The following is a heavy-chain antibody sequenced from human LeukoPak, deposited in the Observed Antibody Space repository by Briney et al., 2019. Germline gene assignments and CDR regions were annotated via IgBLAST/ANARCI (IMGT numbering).Heavy chain of an antibody. CDR1: GGSINNFY. J-gene: IGHJ4*02. Sequence: PSETLSLTCAVSGGSINNFYWSWIRQPPGKGLEWIGYISNSGSINYSPSLKSRVTISVDTSNNQFSLKLSSVTAADTAIYYCARRGGYSGYDRDWGQGTLVTVSS. D-gene: IGHD5-12*01. CDR3: ARRGGYSGYDRD. V-gene: IGHV4-59*08. CDR2: ISNSGSI.